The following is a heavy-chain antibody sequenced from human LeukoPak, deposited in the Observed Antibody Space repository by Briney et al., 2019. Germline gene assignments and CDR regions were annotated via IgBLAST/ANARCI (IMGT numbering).Heavy chain of an antibody. CDR1: GFTFSSYA. CDR2: ISGSGGST. Sequence: PGGSLRLSCAASGFTFSSYAMSWVRQAPGKGLEWVSAISGSGGSTYYADSVKGRFTISRDNSKNTLYLQMNSLRAEDTAVYYCAKEYCSSTSCSRDYYYYMDVWGQGTTVTVSS. CDR3: AKEYCSSTSCSRDYYYYMDV. V-gene: IGHV3-23*01. D-gene: IGHD2-2*01. J-gene: IGHJ6*03.